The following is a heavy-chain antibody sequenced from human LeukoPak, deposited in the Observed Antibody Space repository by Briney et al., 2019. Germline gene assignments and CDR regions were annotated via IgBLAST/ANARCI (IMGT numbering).Heavy chain of an antibody. J-gene: IGHJ4*02. CDR1: GGTFSSYA. Sequence: GASVKVSCKASGGTFSSYAISWVRQAPGQGLEWMGGIIPIFGTANYAQKFQGRVTITADESTSTAHMELSSLRSEDTAVYHCRYSSSAQYFDYWGQGTLVTVSS. CDR2: IIPIFGTA. D-gene: IGHD6-6*01. CDR3: RYSSSAQYFDY. V-gene: IGHV1-69*13.